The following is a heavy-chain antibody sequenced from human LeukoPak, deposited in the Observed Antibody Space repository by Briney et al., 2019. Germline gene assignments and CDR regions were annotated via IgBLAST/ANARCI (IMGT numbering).Heavy chain of an antibody. J-gene: IGHJ6*02. Sequence: SETLSLTCAVYGGSFSGYYWSWIRQPPGKGLEWIGEINHSGSTNYNPSLKSQVTISVDTSKNQFSLKLSSVTAADTAVYYCAKYCGGDCRVGYYYYGMDVWGQGTTVTVSS. CDR1: GGSFSGYY. CDR3: AKYCGGDCRVGYYYYGMDV. V-gene: IGHV4-34*01. D-gene: IGHD2-21*02. CDR2: INHSGST.